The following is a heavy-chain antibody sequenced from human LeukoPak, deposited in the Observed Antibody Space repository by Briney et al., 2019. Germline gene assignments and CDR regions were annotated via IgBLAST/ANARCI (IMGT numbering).Heavy chain of an antibody. Sequence: SETLSLTCAVYGGSFSGYYWTWIGQPPGKGLEWIGEINHSGSTNYNPSLKSRVTISVDTSKNQFSLKLSSVTAADTAVYYCAREGRACGGGCYPALWYFDLWGRGTLVTVSS. V-gene: IGHV4-34*01. CDR3: AREGRACGGGCYPALWYFDL. D-gene: IGHD2-21*02. CDR2: INHSGST. J-gene: IGHJ2*01. CDR1: GGSFSGYY.